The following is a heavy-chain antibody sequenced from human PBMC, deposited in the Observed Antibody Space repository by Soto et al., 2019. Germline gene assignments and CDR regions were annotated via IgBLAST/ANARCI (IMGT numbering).Heavy chain of an antibody. V-gene: IGHV1-58*02. Sequence: SVKVSCKASGFTFTSSAMQWVRQARGQRLEWIGWIVVGSGNTNYAQKFQERVTITRDMSTSTAYMELSSLRAEDTALYYCARDDGSGSYDHYYGMDVWGQGTTVTVSS. CDR3: ARDDGSGSYDHYYGMDV. J-gene: IGHJ6*02. D-gene: IGHD3-10*01. CDR2: IVVGSGNT. CDR1: GFTFTSSA.